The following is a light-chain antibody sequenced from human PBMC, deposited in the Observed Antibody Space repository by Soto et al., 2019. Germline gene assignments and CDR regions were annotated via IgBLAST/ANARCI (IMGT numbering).Light chain of an antibody. CDR1: QSVDTTF. V-gene: IGKV3-20*01. J-gene: IGKJ1*01. Sequence: EIVLTQSPGSLSLSPGQRATLSCRASQSVDTTFFAWYQKKPGQAPRLLIYGASKRATGIPDRFSGSWSGTDFTLITSRVEPEDFAVDYCQQYRSSVKFGQGTKVEIK. CDR2: GAS. CDR3: QQYRSSVK.